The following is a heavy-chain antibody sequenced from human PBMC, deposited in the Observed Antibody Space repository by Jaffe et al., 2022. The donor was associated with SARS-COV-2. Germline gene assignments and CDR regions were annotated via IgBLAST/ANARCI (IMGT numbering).Heavy chain of an antibody. V-gene: IGHV3-74*01. Sequence: EVQLVESGGGLVQPGGSLRLSCAASGFTLSSYWMHWARQAPGKGLVWVSHIKGDGTSTGYADSVKGRFTISRDNAKNTVYLQMNSLRAEDTAVYYCARGGVPASLDYWGQGTLVTVSS. D-gene: IGHD2-2*01. CDR3: ARGGVPASLDY. J-gene: IGHJ4*02. CDR1: GFTLSSYW. CDR2: IKGDGTST.